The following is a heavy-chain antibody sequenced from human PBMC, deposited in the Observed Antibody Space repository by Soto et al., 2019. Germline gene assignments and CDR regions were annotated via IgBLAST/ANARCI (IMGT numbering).Heavy chain of an antibody. V-gene: IGHV2-5*02. J-gene: IGHJ5*02. CDR1: GFSLTTSGVA. D-gene: IGHD1-1*01. CDR3: AHSGPAGRTGWFDP. CDR2: VHWDDDK. Sequence: QISLKESGPALVRPTQTLTLTCTFSGFSLTTSGVAVGWIRQSPGKALEWLALVHWDDDKFYNPSLKRRLTITTDTSRNQVVLRMTNLDPLDTATYYCAHSGPAGRTGWFDPWGQGTLVIVSS.